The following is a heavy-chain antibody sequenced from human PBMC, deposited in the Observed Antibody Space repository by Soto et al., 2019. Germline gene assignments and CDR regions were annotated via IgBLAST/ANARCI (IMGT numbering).Heavy chain of an antibody. V-gene: IGHV1-2*02. J-gene: IGHJ4*02. CDR3: ARGHTVVTTFDY. CDR2: INPNSGGT. Sequence: ASVKVSCKASGYTYTGYYMHWVRQAPGQGLEWMGWINPNSGGTNYAQKFQGRVTITADESTSTAYMELSSLRSEDTAVYYCARGHTVVTTFDYWGQGTLVTVSS. CDR1: GYTYTGYY. D-gene: IGHD2-15*01.